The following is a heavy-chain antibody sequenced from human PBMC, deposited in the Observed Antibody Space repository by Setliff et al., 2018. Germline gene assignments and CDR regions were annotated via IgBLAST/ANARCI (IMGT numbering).Heavy chain of an antibody. CDR2: ISPYSGES. V-gene: IGHV1-18*04. D-gene: IGHD2-15*01. Sequence: GASVKVSCKTSGFRFTSFGFSWVRQAPGQGLEWMGWISPYSGESNYAQKFQDRLTVTADTSTKTIYMELRSLTSDDTAVYFCPRSRAPRVVLAADFDLWGQGTLVTVSS. CDR3: PRSRAPRVVLAADFDL. CDR1: GFRFTSFG. J-gene: IGHJ4*02.